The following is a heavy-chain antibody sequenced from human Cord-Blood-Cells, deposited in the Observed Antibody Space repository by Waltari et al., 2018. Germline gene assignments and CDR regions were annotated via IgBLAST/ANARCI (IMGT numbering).Heavy chain of an antibody. CDR3: ARTFTGGWYFDY. CDR1: GYTFTGYY. CDR2: INPNSGGT. J-gene: IGHJ4*02. D-gene: IGHD6-19*01. V-gene: IGHV1-2*04. Sequence: QVQLVQSGAAVQKPGASLKVSCKAAGYTFTGYYMPWVRQAPGQGLEWMGWINPNSGGTNYAQKFQGWVTMTRDTSISTAYMELSRLRSDDTAVYYCARTFTGGWYFDYWGQGTLVTVSS.